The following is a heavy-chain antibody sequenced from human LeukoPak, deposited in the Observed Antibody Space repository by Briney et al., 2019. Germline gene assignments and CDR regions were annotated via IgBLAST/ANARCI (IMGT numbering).Heavy chain of an antibody. Sequence: SVKVSCKASGATFSSYAISWVRQAPGQGLEWMGGIIPIFGTANYAQKFQGRVTITTDESTSTAYMELSSLRSEDTAVYYCARVVHRGPLYYFDYWGQGTLVTVSS. J-gene: IGHJ4*02. V-gene: IGHV1-69*05. CDR1: GATFSSYA. CDR3: ARVVHRGPLYYFDY. CDR2: IIPIFGTA. D-gene: IGHD2-15*01.